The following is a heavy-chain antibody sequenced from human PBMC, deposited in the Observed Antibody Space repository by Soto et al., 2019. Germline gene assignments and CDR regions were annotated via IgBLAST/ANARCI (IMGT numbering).Heavy chain of an antibody. V-gene: IGHV3-23*01. D-gene: IGHD6-19*01. CDR3: ANKGTSGLYYFGY. Sequence: EVQLLESGGGLVQPGGSLRLSCAASGFTFSNYAMSWVRQAPGKGLEWVSIISGSGDSPYYADSVKGRFTISRDNARNTLYLQRNSLRAGDSAKYYCANKGTSGLYYFGYWGQGTLGTVSS. J-gene: IGHJ4*02. CDR2: ISGSGDSP. CDR1: GFTFSNYA.